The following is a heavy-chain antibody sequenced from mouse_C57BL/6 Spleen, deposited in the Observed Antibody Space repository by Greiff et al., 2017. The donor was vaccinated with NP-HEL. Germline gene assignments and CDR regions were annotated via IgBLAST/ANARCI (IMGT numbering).Heavy chain of an antibody. Sequence: EVKLVESGGGLVKPGGSLKLSCAASGFTFSSYAMSWVRQTPGKRLAWVATISDGGSYTYYPDNVKGRFTISRDNAKNNLYLQMSHLKSEDTAMYYCARDLDWEGFDYWGQGTTLTVSS. J-gene: IGHJ2*01. D-gene: IGHD4-1*01. CDR3: ARDLDWEGFDY. CDR1: GFTFSSYA. V-gene: IGHV5-4*01. CDR2: ISDGGSYT.